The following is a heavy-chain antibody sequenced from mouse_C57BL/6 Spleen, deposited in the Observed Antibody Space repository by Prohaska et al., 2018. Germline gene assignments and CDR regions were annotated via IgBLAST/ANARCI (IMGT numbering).Heavy chain of an antibody. CDR1: GLTFSDYG. V-gene: IGHV5-17*01. J-gene: IGHJ3*01. CDR3: ARREFAY. CDR2: ISSGSITI. Sequence: EVQLVESGGGLVKPGGCMKLYCEASGLTFSDYGMHWFRQAPEKGSALVAYISSGSITIYYAETVNGRFTISRDNAKNTLFLQMTSLRSEDTAMFYCARREFAYWGQVTLVTVSA.